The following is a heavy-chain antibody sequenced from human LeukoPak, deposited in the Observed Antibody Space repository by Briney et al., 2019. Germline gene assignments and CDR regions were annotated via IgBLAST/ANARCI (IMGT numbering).Heavy chain of an antibody. J-gene: IGHJ4*02. CDR3: ARAYGGLDY. CDR1: GVTFSGYS. D-gene: IGHD4-23*01. CDR2: ITATGLHI. V-gene: IGHV3-21*01. Sequence: GGSLRLSCAGSGVTFSGYSMNWVRQAPGKGLEWVSAITATGLHIYYADSVKGRFTISRDNAKNSLYLQMNSLRAEDTAVYYCARAYGGLDYWGQGTLVTVSS.